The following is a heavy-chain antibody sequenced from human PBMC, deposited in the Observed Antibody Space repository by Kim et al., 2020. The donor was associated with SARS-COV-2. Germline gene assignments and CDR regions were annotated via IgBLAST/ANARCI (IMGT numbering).Heavy chain of an antibody. D-gene: IGHD1-20*01. CDR1: GYTFTSYD. Sequence: ASVKVSCKASGYTFTSYDINWVRQATGQGLEWMGWMNPNSGNTGYAQKFQGRVTMTRNTSISTAYMELSSLRSEDTAVYYCARGQGYITGTTDWFDPWGQGTLVTVSS. J-gene: IGHJ5*02. V-gene: IGHV1-8*01. CDR2: MNPNSGNT. CDR3: ARGQGYITGTTDWFDP.